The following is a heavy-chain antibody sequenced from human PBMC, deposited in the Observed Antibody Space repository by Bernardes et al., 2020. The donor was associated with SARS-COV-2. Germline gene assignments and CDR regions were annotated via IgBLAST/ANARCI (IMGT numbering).Heavy chain of an antibody. J-gene: IGHJ3*02. D-gene: IGHD2-15*01. V-gene: IGHV3-9*01. Sequence: GGSLRLSCVASGFTFDDYAMHWVRQAPGKGLEWVSDISWNSNNIAYADSVKGRFTISRDNAKNSLFLQMNSLRAEDTALYYCAKDISLSGWATGLNAVDMWGQGTMVTVSS. CDR3: AKDISLSGWATGLNAVDM. CDR1: GFTFDDYA. CDR2: ISWNSNNI.